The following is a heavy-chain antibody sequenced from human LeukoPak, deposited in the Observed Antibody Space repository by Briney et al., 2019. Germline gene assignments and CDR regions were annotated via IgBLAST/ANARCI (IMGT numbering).Heavy chain of an antibody. CDR3: ASTATGYSGYDPLYYYYYMDV. CDR2: INPNSGGT. V-gene: IGHV1-2*02. J-gene: IGHJ6*03. Sequence: ASVKVSCKASGYTFTGYYMHWVRQAPGQGLEWMGWINPNSGGTNYAQKFQGRVTMTRDTSISTAYMELSRLRSDDTAAYYCASTATGYSGYDPLYYYYYMDVWGKGTTVTVSS. CDR1: GYTFTGYY. D-gene: IGHD5-12*01.